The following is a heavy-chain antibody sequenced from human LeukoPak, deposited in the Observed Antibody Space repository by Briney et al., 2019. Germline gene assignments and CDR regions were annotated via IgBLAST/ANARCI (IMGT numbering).Heavy chain of an antibody. CDR2: ISSSSSYI. CDR3: AWQWLITGALDI. V-gene: IGHV3-21*01. CDR1: GFTFSSYS. J-gene: IGHJ3*02. D-gene: IGHD6-19*01. Sequence: GGSLRLSCAASGFTFSSYSMNWVRQAPGKGLEWVSSISSSSSYIYYADSVKGRFTISRDNAKNSLYLQMNSLRAEDTAVYYCAWQWLITGALDIWGQGTMVTVSS.